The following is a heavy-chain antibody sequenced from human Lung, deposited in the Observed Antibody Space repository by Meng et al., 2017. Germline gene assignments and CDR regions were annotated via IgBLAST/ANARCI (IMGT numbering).Heavy chain of an antibody. CDR2: INHSGRT. CDR3: ARGSTTMTHDFDY. V-gene: IGHV4-34*01. CDR1: GGAIRVYH. D-gene: IGHD4-17*01. Sequence: QVQLQEWVRCILNSSQCLSLTCVVSGGAIRVYHWSWVRQTPGKGLEWIGEINHSGRTNYNPYLESRATVSVDTSQNNLSLKLSYVTAEDSDVYYCARGSTTMTHDFDYWGQGTLVTVSS. J-gene: IGHJ4*01.